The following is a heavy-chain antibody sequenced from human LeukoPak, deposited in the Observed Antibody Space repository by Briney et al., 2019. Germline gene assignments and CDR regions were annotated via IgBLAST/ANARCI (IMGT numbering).Heavy chain of an antibody. CDR3: AREYSISSYSFSYYMDV. CDR1: GGSISSYY. D-gene: IGHD6-6*01. V-gene: IGHV4-4*07. Sequence: SETLSLTCSVSGGSISSYYWSWLRQPAGKGLEWIGRIYDSGSTNYNPSLKSRVTMSVDTSKNQFSLKLSSVTAADTAVYYCAREYSISSYSFSYYMDVWGKGTTVTVSS. J-gene: IGHJ6*03. CDR2: IYDSGST.